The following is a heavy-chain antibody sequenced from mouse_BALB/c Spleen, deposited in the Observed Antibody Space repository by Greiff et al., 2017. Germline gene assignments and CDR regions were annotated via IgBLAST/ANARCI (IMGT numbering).Heavy chain of an antibody. Sequence: VQLQQSGPGLVAPSQSLSITCTVSGFSLTSYGVHWVRQPPGKGLEWLGVIWAGGSTNYNSALMSRLSISKDNSKSQVFLKMNSLQTDDTAMYYCARAGDYGSSYWFAYWGQGTLVTVSA. V-gene: IGHV2-9*02. CDR1: GFSLTSYG. D-gene: IGHD1-1*01. CDR2: IWAGGST. J-gene: IGHJ3*01. CDR3: ARAGDYGSSYWFAY.